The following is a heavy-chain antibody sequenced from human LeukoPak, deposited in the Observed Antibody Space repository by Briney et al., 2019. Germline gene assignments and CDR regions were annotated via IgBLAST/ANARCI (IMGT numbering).Heavy chain of an antibody. CDR2: MNPYSTNT. CDR1: GYTFTSYD. V-gene: IGHV1-8*01. D-gene: IGHD2-21*01. CDR3: ARATRGDLLSEF. Sequence: ASVKVSCKASGYTFTSYDINWVRQAPGRGLEWMGWMNPYSTNTGYARKFQGRLSMTRDTSITTAYMELSSLTSEDTAVYYCARATRGDLLSEFWGQGSPITVSS. J-gene: IGHJ4*02.